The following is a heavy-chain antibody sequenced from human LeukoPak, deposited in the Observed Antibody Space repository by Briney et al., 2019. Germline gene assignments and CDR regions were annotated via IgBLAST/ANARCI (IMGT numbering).Heavy chain of an antibody. J-gene: IGHJ1*01. CDR2: ISYDGSNK. CDR3: AKGPSSGWYEYFQH. CDR1: GFTFSSYA. D-gene: IGHD6-19*01. Sequence: PGGSLRLSCAASGFTFSSYAMSWVRQAPGKGLEWVAVISYDGSNKYYADSVKGRFTISRDNSKNTLYLQMNSLRAEDTAVYYCAKGPSSGWYEYFQHWGQGTLVTVSS. V-gene: IGHV3-30*18.